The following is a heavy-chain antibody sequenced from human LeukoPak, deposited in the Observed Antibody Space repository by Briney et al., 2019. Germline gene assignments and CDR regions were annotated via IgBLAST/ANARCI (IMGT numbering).Heavy chain of an antibody. CDR3: ASSGYGDYWGGYYFDY. V-gene: IGHV1-69*13. CDR1: GGTFSSYA. Sequence: GASVKVSCKASGGTFSSYAISWVRQAPGQGLEWMGGIIPIFGTANYAQKFQGRVTITADESTSTAYMELSSLRSEDTAVHYCASSGYGDYWGGYYFDYWGQGTLVTVSS. D-gene: IGHD4-17*01. J-gene: IGHJ4*02. CDR2: IIPIFGTA.